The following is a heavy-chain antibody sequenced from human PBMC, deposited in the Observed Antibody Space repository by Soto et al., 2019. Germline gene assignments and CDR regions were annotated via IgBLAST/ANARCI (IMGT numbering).Heavy chain of an antibody. Sequence: GGSLRLSCAASGFTFSSYSMNWVRQAPGKGLEWVAVISYDGSNKYYADSVKGRFTISRDNSKNTLYLQMNSLRAEDTAVYYCARELIAAAGILDYWGQGTLVTVSS. CDR3: ARELIAAAGILDY. CDR2: ISYDGSNK. CDR1: GFTFSSYS. V-gene: IGHV3-30*03. D-gene: IGHD6-13*01. J-gene: IGHJ4*02.